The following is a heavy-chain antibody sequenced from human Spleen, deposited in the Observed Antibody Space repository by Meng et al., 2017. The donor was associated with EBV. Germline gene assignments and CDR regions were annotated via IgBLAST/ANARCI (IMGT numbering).Heavy chain of an antibody. J-gene: IGHJ4*02. CDR2: INTETGSP. Sequence: VQLVQSGSELKEPGASVKVSCKASGYTFTSVGVNWVRQAPGQGLEWMGWINTETGSPMYAQDFTGRFVFSLDTSVNTAYLQINSLRAEDTAVYYCARNVGGGSYYFYWGQGTLVTVSS. CDR1: GYTFTSVG. V-gene: IGHV7-4-1*02. CDR3: ARNVGGGSYYFY. D-gene: IGHD1-26*01.